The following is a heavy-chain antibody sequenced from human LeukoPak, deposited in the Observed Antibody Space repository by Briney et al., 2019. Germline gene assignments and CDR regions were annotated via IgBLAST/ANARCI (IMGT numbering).Heavy chain of an antibody. D-gene: IGHD3-9*01. CDR2: INHRGSS. Sequence: GSLRLSCAASGFTFSSYAMSWVRQAPGKGLEWIGEINHRGSSNYNPSLKSRVTISVDTSKNQFSLKLSSVTAADTAVYYCTREGYDILTGDYIVDWGQGTLVTVSS. CDR1: GFTFSSYA. CDR3: TREGYDILTGDYIVD. J-gene: IGHJ4*02. V-gene: IGHV4-34*01.